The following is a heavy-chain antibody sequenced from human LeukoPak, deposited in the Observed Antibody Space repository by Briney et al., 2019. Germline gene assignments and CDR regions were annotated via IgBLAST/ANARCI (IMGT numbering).Heavy chain of an antibody. CDR1: GFTFSSYA. D-gene: IGHD2-8*01. Sequence: GGSLRLSCAASGFTFSSYAMSWVRQAPGKGLEWVSAISDSGGSTYDADSVKGRFTISRDNSKNTLYLQMSSLRAEDTAVYYCAKDTSIGRYCTNGVCSPFDYWGQGTLVTVSS. J-gene: IGHJ4*02. CDR2: ISDSGGST. CDR3: AKDTSIGRYCTNGVCSPFDY. V-gene: IGHV3-23*01.